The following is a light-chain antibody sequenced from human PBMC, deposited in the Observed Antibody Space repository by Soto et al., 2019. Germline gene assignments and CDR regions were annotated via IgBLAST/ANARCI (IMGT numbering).Light chain of an antibody. J-gene: IGKJ5*01. Sequence: DIQMTQSPSTLSASVVDRVTITCRSNQSITRWLAWFQQKPGKAPSLLIYDATNLQPGVPSRFSGSRSGTDFTLTISSLQPEDFATYYCHQSYSTPLTFGQGTRLEIK. CDR1: QSITRW. V-gene: IGKV1-39*01. CDR3: HQSYSTPLT. CDR2: DAT.